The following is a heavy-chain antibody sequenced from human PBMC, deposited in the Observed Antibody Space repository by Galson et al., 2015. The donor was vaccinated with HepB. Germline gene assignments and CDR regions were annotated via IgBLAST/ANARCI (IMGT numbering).Heavy chain of an antibody. D-gene: IGHD3-10*01. Sequence: SLTCSVSDESISRNAYFWVWIRQPPGKGLEWIGSIFYNGDTSYNPSLKSRVSLSLDTSNNHFSLKLTSVTAADTAVYYCARRSDYYGSYFDYWGQGILVTVSS. CDR2: IFYNGDT. J-gene: IGHJ4*02. CDR1: DESISRNAYF. V-gene: IGHV4-39*02. CDR3: ARRSDYYGSYFDY.